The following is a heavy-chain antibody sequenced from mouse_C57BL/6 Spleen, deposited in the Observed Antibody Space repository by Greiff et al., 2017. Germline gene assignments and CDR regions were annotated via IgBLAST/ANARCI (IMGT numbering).Heavy chain of an antibody. CDR3: ARLGDSSGFWFAY. CDR1: GFTFTDYY. CDR2: IRNKANGYTT. J-gene: IGHJ3*01. D-gene: IGHD3-2*02. Sequence: EVQRVESGGGLVQPGGSLSLSCAASGFTFTDYYMSWVRQPPGKALEWLGFIRNKANGYTTEYSASVKGRFTISRDNSQSILYLQMNALRAEDSATYYCARLGDSSGFWFAYWGQGTLVTVSA. V-gene: IGHV7-3*01.